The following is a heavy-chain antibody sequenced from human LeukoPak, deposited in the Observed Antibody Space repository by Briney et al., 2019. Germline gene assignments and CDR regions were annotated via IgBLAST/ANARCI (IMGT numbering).Heavy chain of an antibody. V-gene: IGHV3-30-3*02. J-gene: IGHJ4*02. CDR1: GFTFSSYA. CDR3: AKWVNLDY. Sequence: PGRSLRLSCAASGFTFSSYAMHWVRQAPGKGLEWVAVISYDGSNKYYADSVKGRFTISRDNSKNTLYLQMNSLRAEDTAVYYCAKWVNLDYWGQGTLVTVSS. D-gene: IGHD4-23*01. CDR2: ISYDGSNK.